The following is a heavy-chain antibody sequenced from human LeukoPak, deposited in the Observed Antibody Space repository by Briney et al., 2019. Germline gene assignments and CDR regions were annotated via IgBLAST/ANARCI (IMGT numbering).Heavy chain of an antibody. D-gene: IGHD5-24*01. CDR2: IYSRDSDT. CDR3: ARGERAMATRKAGFDY. V-gene: IGHV5-51*01. CDR1: GYDFANSW. Sequence: GEPLKISCTASGYDFANSWIGWVRQMPGKGLEWMGIIYSRDSDTIYSPSFQGQVTISADKSITTTYLQWSSLTASDTAMYYCARGERAMATRKAGFDYWGQGTLVTVSS. J-gene: IGHJ4*02.